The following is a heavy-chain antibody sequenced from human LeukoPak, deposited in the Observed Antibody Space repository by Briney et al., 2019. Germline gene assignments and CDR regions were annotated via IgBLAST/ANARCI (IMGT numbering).Heavy chain of an antibody. D-gene: IGHD5-24*01. J-gene: IGHJ4*02. V-gene: IGHV3-33*06. CDR2: IWYDGSNK. CDR1: GFTFSSYG. Sequence: QPGRSLRLSCAASGFTFSSYGMHWVRQAPGKGLEWVAVIWYDGSNKYYADYVKGRFTISRDNSKNTLYLQMNSLRAEDTAVYYCAKDIGGGYNYDYFDYWGQGTLVTVSS. CDR3: AKDIGGGYNYDYFDY.